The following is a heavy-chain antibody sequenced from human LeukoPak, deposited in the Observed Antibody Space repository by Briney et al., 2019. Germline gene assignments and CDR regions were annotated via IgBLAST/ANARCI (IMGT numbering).Heavy chain of an antibody. J-gene: IGHJ6*03. Sequence: KPSETLSLTCTVSGGSISSYYWSWIRQPAGKGLEWIGRIYTSGSTNYNPSLKSRVTMSVDTSKNQFSLKLSSVTAAATAVYYCARERGYDFWSGYSYFSPYYYYMDVWGKGTTVTVSS. CDR3: ARERGYDFWSGYSYFSPYYYYMDV. V-gene: IGHV4-4*07. CDR2: IYTSGST. D-gene: IGHD3-3*01. CDR1: GGSISSYY.